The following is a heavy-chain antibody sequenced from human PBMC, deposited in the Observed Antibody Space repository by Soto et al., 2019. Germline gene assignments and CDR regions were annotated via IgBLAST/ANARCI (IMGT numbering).Heavy chain of an antibody. Sequence: PGGSLRLSCAASGFTFSSYGMHWVRQAPGKGLEWVAVIWYDGSNKYYADSVKGRFTISRDNSKNTLYLQMNSLRAEDTAVYYCARDRLPAVAAPCFDYWGQGTLVTVSS. CDR1: GFTFSSYG. J-gene: IGHJ4*02. D-gene: IGHD6-19*01. CDR3: ARDRLPAVAAPCFDY. CDR2: IWYDGSNK. V-gene: IGHV3-33*01.